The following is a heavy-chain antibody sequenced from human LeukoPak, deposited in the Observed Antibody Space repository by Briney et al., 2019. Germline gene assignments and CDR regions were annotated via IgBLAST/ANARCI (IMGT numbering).Heavy chain of an antibody. J-gene: IGHJ4*01. CDR3: ARPDTAMAPHYFDY. Sequence: GGSLRLSCAASGFTFSDYYMTWIRQAPGKGLEWVSYISSSGSTIYYADSVKGRFTISRDNAKNSLYLQMNSLRAEDTTVYYCARPDTAMAPHYFDYWGHGTLVTVSS. CDR1: GFTFSDYY. D-gene: IGHD5-18*01. V-gene: IGHV3-11*01. CDR2: ISSSGSTI.